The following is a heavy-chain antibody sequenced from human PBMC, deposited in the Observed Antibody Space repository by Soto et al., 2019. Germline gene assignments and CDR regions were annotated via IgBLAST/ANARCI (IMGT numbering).Heavy chain of an antibody. CDR3: AKDRVESGLGEIDY. V-gene: IGHV3-30*18. D-gene: IGHD3-16*01. Sequence: QVQLVESGGGVIQPGRSLRLSCAASGFAFRTSGMHWVRQAPGKGLQWVASISYDGSREYYLDSVKGRFTISRDNPKNTLDLQMNSLRAEDTAVYYCAKDRVESGLGEIDYWGQGTLVSVSS. CDR2: ISYDGSRE. CDR1: GFAFRTSG. J-gene: IGHJ4*02.